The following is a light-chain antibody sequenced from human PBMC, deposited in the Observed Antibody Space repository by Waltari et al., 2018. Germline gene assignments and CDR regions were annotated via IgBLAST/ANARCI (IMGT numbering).Light chain of an antibody. J-gene: IGLJ2*01. CDR2: EVS. V-gene: IGLV2-8*01. CDR1: SSDVGGYNF. Sequence: QSALTQPPSASGSPGQSVTISCTGTSSDVGGYNFVSWYQQHPGKAPKLMIYEVSERPSGVPDRFSGSKSGNTASLTVSGLRTEDESDYYCSSYAGSMTLAFGGGTKLTVL. CDR3: SSYAGSMTLA.